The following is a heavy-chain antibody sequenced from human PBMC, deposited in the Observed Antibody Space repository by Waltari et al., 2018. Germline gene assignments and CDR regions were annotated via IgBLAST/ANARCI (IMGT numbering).Heavy chain of an antibody. V-gene: IGHV3-30*04. CDR2: ISADGSRK. Sequence: QVQLVESGGGVVQPGRSLRLSCVVSGFTSNNFVTHWVRQAPGDGLEWVAMISADGSRKYHADSVKDRFTISRDDSKNTLYLEMNSLRAEDTAIYYCARDLYSIDTSRTGMDVWGQGTTVTVSS. CDR3: ARDLYSIDTSRTGMDV. J-gene: IGHJ6*02. CDR1: GFTSNNFV. D-gene: IGHD2-21*01.